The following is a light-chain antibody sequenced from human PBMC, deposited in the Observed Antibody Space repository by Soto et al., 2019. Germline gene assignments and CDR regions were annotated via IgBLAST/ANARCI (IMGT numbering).Light chain of an antibody. CDR3: QQYNDYSWT. Sequence: DIQMTQSPSTLSASVGDRVAITCRASQSISIWLAWYQQKPGKAPKLLIYKASSLESGVPSRFSGSGSGKVFPLTISSLQADDFATYYCQQYNDYSWTFGQGTKLEIK. CDR1: QSISIW. V-gene: IGKV1-5*03. CDR2: KAS. J-gene: IGKJ1*01.